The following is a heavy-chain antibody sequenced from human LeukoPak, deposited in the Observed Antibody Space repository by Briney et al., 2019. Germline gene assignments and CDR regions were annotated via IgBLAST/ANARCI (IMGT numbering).Heavy chain of an antibody. CDR2: INSDGSST. CDR1: GFTFSSCW. D-gene: IGHD3-22*01. V-gene: IGHV3-74*01. CDR3: ARGLAYYYDSSGYYPLRY. J-gene: IGHJ4*02. Sequence: GGSLRLSCAASGFTFSSCWMHWVRQAPGKGLVWVSRINSDGSSTSYADSVKGRFTISRDNAKNTLYLQMNSLRAEDTAVYYCARGLAYYYDSSGYYPLRYWGQGTLVTVSS.